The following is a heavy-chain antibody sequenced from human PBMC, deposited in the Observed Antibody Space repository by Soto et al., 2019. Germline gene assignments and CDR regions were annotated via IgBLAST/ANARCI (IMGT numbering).Heavy chain of an antibody. Sequence: ASVKVSCKASGYTVIDYDSHCVRQAPGQGFEWMGRISPKSGGTNYAQKFQGRVTMAWETSINTAYMELSSLMSEDTAVYYCARPPGYISDWYYFDLWGQGTLVTVSS. CDR2: ISPKSGGT. J-gene: IGHJ4*02. CDR1: GYTVIDYD. CDR3: ARPPGYISDWYYFDL. D-gene: IGHD6-19*01. V-gene: IGHV1-2*02.